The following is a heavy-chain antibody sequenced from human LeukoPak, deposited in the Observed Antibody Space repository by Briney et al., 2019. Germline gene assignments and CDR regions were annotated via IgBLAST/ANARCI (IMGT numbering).Heavy chain of an antibody. D-gene: IGHD2-15*01. V-gene: IGHV4-30-4*01. CDR1: GASIRSGDYY. J-gene: IGHJ3*02. Sequence: SQTLSLTCTVSGASIRSGDYYWSWIRQPPGKGLEWIGYIYDSGSTYYNPSLKSRITISVDTSENRFSLKLSSVTATDTAVYYCARDCSGGSCYGAFDIWGQGAMVTVSS. CDR3: ARDCSGGSCYGAFDI. CDR2: IYDSGST.